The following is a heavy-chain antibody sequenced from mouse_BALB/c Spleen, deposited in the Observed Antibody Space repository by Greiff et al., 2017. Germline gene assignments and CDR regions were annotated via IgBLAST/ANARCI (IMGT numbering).Heavy chain of an antibody. V-gene: IGHV5-6-4*01. J-gene: IGHJ4*01. Sequence: EVKLVESGGGLVKPGGSLKLSCAASGFTFSSYTMSRVRQTPEKRLEWVATISSGGSYTYYPDSVKGRFTISRDNAKNTLYLQMSSLKSEDTAMYYCTRDGAMDYWGQGTSVTVSS. CDR2: ISSGGSYT. CDR1: GFTFSSYT. CDR3: TRDGAMDY.